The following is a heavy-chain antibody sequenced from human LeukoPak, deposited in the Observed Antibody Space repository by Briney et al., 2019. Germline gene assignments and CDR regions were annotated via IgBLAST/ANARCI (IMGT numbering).Heavy chain of an antibody. CDR1: GYRFTTYW. V-gene: IGHV5-51*01. D-gene: IGHD5-12*01. CDR2: IYPGDSDT. J-gene: IGHJ4*02. CDR3: ARQITDQSSGYDSIDY. Sequence: GESLDISCKASGYRFTTYWIGRVRQMPGKGLEWMGIIYPGDSDTRYSPSFEGQVTISADKSITTAYLQWSSLKASDTAMYYCARQITDQSSGYDSIDYWGQGTLGTVSS.